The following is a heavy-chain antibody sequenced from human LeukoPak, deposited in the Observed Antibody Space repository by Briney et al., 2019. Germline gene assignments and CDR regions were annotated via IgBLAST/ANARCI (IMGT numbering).Heavy chain of an antibody. CDR1: GYSFTSYW. V-gene: IGHV5-51*01. CDR3: AATYCSGGSCYGYLQH. CDR2: IYPGDSDT. J-gene: IGHJ1*01. Sequence: GESLKISCKGSGYSFTSYWIGWVRQMPGKGLEWMGIIYPGDSDTRYSPSFQGQVTISADKSISTAYLQWSSLKASDTAMYYCAATYCSGGSCYGYLQHWGQGTLVTVSS. D-gene: IGHD2-15*01.